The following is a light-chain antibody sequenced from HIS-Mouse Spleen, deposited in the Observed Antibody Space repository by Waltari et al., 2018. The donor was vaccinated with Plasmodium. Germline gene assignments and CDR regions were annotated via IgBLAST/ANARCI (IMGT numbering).Light chain of an antibody. V-gene: IGKV3-11*01. CDR2: DAS. Sequence: EIVLTQSLATLSLSPGERDTLSCRASQSVSSYLAWYQQKPGQSPRLLIYDASNRATGIPARFSGSGSGTDFTLTISSLEPEDFAVYYCQQRSNWPRVLTFGG. CDR3: QQRSNWPRVLT. CDR1: QSVSSY. J-gene: IGKJ4*01.